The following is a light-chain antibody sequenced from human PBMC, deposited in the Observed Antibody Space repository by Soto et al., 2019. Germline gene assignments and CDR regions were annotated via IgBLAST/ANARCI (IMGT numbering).Light chain of an antibody. V-gene: IGKV3-15*01. CDR3: QQYKNWPPLT. CDR1: QSVSYN. J-gene: IGKJ4*01. CDR2: GAF. Sequence: EIVMTQSPATLSVSPGERATLSCRASQSVSYNLAWYQQKPGQGPRLLIYGAFTRATGIPARFSGSGSGTAFTLTISSQQSEDFGVYYCQQYKNWPPLTFGGGTKVEIK.